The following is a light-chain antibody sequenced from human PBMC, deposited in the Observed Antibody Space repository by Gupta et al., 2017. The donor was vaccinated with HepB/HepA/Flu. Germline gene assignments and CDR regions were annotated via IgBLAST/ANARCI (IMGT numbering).Light chain of an antibody. V-gene: IGKV1-9*01. J-gene: IGKJ3*01. Sequence: DIQLTQSTSFLSASVGDRVTITCRASQGISSYLAWYQQKPGKAHKLLIYAASTLQSGVPSRFSGSGSGTEFTLTISSLQPEDFATYYCQQLNSYPLTFGPGTKVDIK. CDR3: QQLNSYPLT. CDR2: AAS. CDR1: QGISSY.